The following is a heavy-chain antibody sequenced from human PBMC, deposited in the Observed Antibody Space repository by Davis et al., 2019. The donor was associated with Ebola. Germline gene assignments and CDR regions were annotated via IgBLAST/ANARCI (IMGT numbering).Heavy chain of an antibody. D-gene: IGHD3-9*01. CDR3: ARGRTGYYNVMFDS. CDR2: VCYSGST. Sequence: PSETLSLTCTVSGGSINSYYWTWIRQPPGKGLEWIGYVCYSGSTNYNPSLQSRVSISADTSKNHFSLKLSSVTAADTAVYYCARGRTGYYNVMFDSWGRGTLVTVSS. CDR1: GGSINSYY. V-gene: IGHV4-59*01. J-gene: IGHJ4*02.